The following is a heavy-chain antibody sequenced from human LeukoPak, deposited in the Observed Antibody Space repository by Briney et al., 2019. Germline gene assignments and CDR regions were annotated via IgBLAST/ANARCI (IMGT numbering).Heavy chain of an antibody. CDR1: GGSISSGDYY. J-gene: IGHJ3*02. Sequence: SETLSLTCTVSGGSISSGDYYWSWIRQPPGKGLEWIGYIYYSGSTYYNPSLKSRVTISVDTSKNQFSLKLSSVTAADTAVYYCARERLNQLLYFDALDIWGQGTMVTVSS. CDR2: IYYSGST. D-gene: IGHD2-2*02. V-gene: IGHV4-30-4*08. CDR3: ARERLNQLLYFDALDI.